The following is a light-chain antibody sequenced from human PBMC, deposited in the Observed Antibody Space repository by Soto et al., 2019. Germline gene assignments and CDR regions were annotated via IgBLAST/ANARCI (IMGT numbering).Light chain of an antibody. CDR3: LQHNSYPWT. Sequence: DIQMTQPPPTLSASVGDRVTISCRASQSITGWLAWFQQKPGKAPKRLIYAASSLQSGVPSRFSGSGSGTEFTLTISSLQPEDFATYYCLQHNSYPWTFGQGTKVDIK. CDR2: AAS. J-gene: IGKJ1*01. CDR1: QSITGW. V-gene: IGKV1-5*01.